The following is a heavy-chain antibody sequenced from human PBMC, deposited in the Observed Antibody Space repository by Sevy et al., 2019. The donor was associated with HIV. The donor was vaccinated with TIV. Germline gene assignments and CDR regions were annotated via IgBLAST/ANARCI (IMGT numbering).Heavy chain of an antibody. CDR3: ARDMIRWENDAFDL. D-gene: IGHD1-26*01. V-gene: IGHV3-21*01. CDR1: GFTFSSYK. CDR2: ISSSSSTI. Sequence: GGSLRLSCAASGFTFSSYKMKWVRQAPGKGLEWVSSISSSSSTIHYADSVKGRFTISRDNAKKSLYLQMNSLRAEDTAVYYCARDMIRWENDAFDLWGQGTMVTVSS. J-gene: IGHJ3*01.